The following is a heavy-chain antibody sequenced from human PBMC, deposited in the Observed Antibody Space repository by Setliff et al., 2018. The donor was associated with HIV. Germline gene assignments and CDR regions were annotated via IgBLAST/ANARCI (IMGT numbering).Heavy chain of an antibody. CDR2: INHCGST. D-gene: IGHD2-2*01. J-gene: IGHJ4*02. Sequence: PSETLSLTCTVSGGSISSYYWTWIRQPPGKGLEWIGEINHCGSTNYNPSLKSRATISVDKSKKQFSLKVTSVTAADTAVYYCARDPRPSNYRLLWYFDFWGQGTLVTVSS. CDR1: GGSISSYY. V-gene: IGHV4-59*12. CDR3: ARDPRPSNYRLLWYFDF.